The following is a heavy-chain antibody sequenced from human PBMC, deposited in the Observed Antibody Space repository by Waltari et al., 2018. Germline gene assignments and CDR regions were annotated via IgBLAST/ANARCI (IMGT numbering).Heavy chain of an antibody. CDR2: ISDGNCTT. CDR3: AGAERFRESAY. Sequence: QVQLVQSGAEVKKPGASVKGSCKASGYTFTIYAMHWRRQAPGQRVEWREWISDGNCTTKYSQRFQGRVTNTRDTSESTAYMELSSLRSEDTAVYYCAGAERFRESAYWGQGTLVTVSS. CDR1: GYTFTIYA. V-gene: IGHV1-3*01. J-gene: IGHJ4*02. D-gene: IGHD3-10*01.